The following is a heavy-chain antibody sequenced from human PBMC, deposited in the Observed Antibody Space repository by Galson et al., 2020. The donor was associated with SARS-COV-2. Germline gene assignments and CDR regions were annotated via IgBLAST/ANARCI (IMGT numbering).Heavy chain of an antibody. D-gene: IGHD1-26*01. Sequence: SVKVSCKASGCTFTSYSISWVRQAPGQGLEWMGGIIPNFGTANYAQQFHGRVTITADESTSTAYMELSSLRSEETAVYYCERAGLGVGGKYNRYCYYCMDVWGRGTTVTVSS. CDR3: ERAGLGVGGKYNRYCYYCMDV. CDR1: GCTFTSYS. V-gene: IGHV1-69*13. CDR2: IIPNFGTA. J-gene: IGHJ6*03.